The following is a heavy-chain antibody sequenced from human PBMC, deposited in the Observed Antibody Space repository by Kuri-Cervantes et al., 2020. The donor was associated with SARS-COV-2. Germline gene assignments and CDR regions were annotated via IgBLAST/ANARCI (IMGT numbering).Heavy chain of an antibody. D-gene: IGHD3-3*01. V-gene: IGHV1-8*01. CDR1: GYTFTGYD. CDR3: ARDAYDFWSGPYYYGMDV. Sequence: ASVKVSCKASGYTFTGYDINWVRQATGQGLEWMGWMNPNSGNTGYAQKFQGRVTMTRNTSINTAYMELSSLRSEDTAVYYCARDAYDFWSGPYYYGMDVWGQGTTVTVSS. CDR2: MNPNSGNT. J-gene: IGHJ6*02.